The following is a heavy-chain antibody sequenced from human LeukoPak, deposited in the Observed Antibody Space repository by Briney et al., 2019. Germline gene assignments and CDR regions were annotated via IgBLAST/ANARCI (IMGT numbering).Heavy chain of an antibody. D-gene: IGHD2-15*01. V-gene: IGHV4-59*01. CDR2: IYYSGST. Sequence: PSETLSLTCTVSGGSISSYYWGWIRQPPGKGLEWIGYIYYSGSTNYNPSLKSRVTISVDTSKNQFSLKLSSVTAADTAVYYCAREGYCSGGSCDNWFDPWGQGTLVTVSS. CDR3: AREGYCSGGSCDNWFDP. CDR1: GGSISSYY. J-gene: IGHJ5*02.